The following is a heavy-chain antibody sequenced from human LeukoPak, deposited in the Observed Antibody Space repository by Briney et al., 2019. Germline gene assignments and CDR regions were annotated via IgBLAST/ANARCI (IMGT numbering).Heavy chain of an antibody. J-gene: IGHJ6*02. CDR1: GYTFTSYD. V-gene: IGHV1-8*01. CDR2: MNPNSGNT. CDR3: ARYYGSGSSPRGMDV. Sequence: ASVKVSCKASGYTFTSYDINWVRQAPGQGLEWMGWMNPNSGNTGYAQKFQGRVTMTRNTSISTAYMELSSLRSEDTAVYYCARYYGSGSSPRGMDVWGQGTTVTVSS. D-gene: IGHD3-10*01.